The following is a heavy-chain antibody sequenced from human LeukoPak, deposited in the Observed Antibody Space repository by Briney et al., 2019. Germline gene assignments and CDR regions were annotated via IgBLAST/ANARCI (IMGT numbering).Heavy chain of an antibody. Sequence: PSETLSLTCTVSGYSISSGYYWGWIRQPPGKGLEWIGEINHSGNTNYNPSLKSRVTISVDTSKNQFSLKLSSVTAADTAVYYCARDSLGYFDWLPPGTYFDYWGQGTLVTVSS. CDR3: ARDSLGYFDWLPPGTYFDY. CDR2: INHSGNT. J-gene: IGHJ4*02. CDR1: GYSISSGYY. D-gene: IGHD3-9*01. V-gene: IGHV4-38-2*02.